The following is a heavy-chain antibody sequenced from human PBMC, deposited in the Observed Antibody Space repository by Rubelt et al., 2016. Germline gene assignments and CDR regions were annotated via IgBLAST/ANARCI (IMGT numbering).Heavy chain of an antibody. V-gene: IGHV3-23*01. Sequence: RLSCAASGFTFSSYWMSWVRQAPGKGLEWVSGISSGGSTYYADSVKGRFTVSRDNSKNTLYLQMNSLRGEDTAVYSCAKEAHSNWPGGAFDIWGQGTMVTVSS. CDR2: ISSGGST. CDR3: AKEAHSNWPGGAFDI. CDR1: GFTFSSYW. J-gene: IGHJ3*02. D-gene: IGHD6-13*01.